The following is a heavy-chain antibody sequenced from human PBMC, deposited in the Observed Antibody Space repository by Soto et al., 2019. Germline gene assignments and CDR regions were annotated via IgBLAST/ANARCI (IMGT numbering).Heavy chain of an antibody. V-gene: IGHV3-13*01. J-gene: IGHJ3*02. CDR1: GFTFSSYD. CDR2: IGTAGDT. CDR3: AREGGIRAFDI. D-gene: IGHD3-16*01. Sequence: GGSLRLSCAASGFTFSSYDMHWVRQATGKGLEWVSAIGTAGDTYYPGSVKGRFTISRENAKKSLYLQMNSLIAGDTAVYYCAREGGIRAFDIWGQGTMVTVSS.